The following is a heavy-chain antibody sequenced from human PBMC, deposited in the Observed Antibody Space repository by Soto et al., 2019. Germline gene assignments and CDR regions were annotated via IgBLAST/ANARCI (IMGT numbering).Heavy chain of an antibody. CDR1: GFTFSGSA. CDR3: TRQDRKPYYYGMDV. J-gene: IGHJ6*02. Sequence: EVQLVESGGGLVQPGGSLKLSCAASGFTFSGSAMLWVRRASGKGLEWVGRIRSKANSYATAYAASVKGRFTISRDDSKNTAYLQMNSLKTEDTAVYYCTRQDRKPYYYGMDVWGQGTTVTVSS. V-gene: IGHV3-73*02. CDR2: IRSKANSYAT.